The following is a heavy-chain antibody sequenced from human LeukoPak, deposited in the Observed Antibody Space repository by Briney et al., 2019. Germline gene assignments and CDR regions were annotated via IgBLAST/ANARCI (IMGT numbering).Heavy chain of an antibody. V-gene: IGHV3-23*01. Sequence: GGSLRLSCAASGFTFNYHAMSWVRQAPAKGREGVTAFGNLGHNTSVAVSVKGSFTISRDNSSNTVYLQMNSLRGEDTAVYYCADDWAYGKFFDYWGREPWSPSPQ. CDR2: FGNLGHNT. D-gene: IGHD1-14*01. CDR3: ADDWAYGKFFDY. CDR1: GFTFNYHA. J-gene: IGHJ4*02.